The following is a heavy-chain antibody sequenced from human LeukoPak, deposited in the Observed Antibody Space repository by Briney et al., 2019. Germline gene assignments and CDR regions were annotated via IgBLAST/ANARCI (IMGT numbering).Heavy chain of an antibody. D-gene: IGHD6-13*01. J-gene: IGHJ4*02. CDR2: IYTSGST. CDR1: GGSISSYY. CDR3: AREATGTDFDY. Sequence: PSETLSLTCTVSGGSISSYYWSWIRHPAGKGLELIGRIYTSGSTNYNPSLKSRVTMSVDTSKNQFSLKLSSVTAADTAVYYCAREATGTDFDYWGQGTLVTVSS. V-gene: IGHV4-4*07.